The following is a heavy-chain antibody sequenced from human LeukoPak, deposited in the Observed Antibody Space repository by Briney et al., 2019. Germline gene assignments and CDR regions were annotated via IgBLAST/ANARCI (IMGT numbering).Heavy chain of an antibody. J-gene: IGHJ5*02. CDR2: INPSGGST. CDR3: ARAGITMIVGGNDWFDP. D-gene: IGHD3-22*01. CDR1: GYTFTSYY. V-gene: IGHV1-46*01. Sequence: ASVKVSSTASGYTFTSYYMHWVRQAPGQGREWMGIINPSGGSTSYAQKFQGRVTMTRDMSTSTVYMELSSLRSEDTAVYYCARAGITMIVGGNDWFDPWGQGTLVTVSS.